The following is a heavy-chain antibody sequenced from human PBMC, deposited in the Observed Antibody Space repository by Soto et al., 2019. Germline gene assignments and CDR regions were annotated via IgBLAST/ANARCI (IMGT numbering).Heavy chain of an antibody. J-gene: IGHJ4*02. CDR2: IDWDDDR. CDR1: GFSLSTTAMC. CDR3: GRIQGTRMAPTDF. Sequence: SGPTLVNPTPPLTLTCSFSGFSLSTTAMCVSWIRQPPGKALEWLALIDWDDDRYYSTSLETRLTISKDTSKNQVVLTMTNMDPVDTATYYCGRIQGTRMAPTDFWGQGTLVTVSS. D-gene: IGHD5-12*01. V-gene: IGHV2-70*01.